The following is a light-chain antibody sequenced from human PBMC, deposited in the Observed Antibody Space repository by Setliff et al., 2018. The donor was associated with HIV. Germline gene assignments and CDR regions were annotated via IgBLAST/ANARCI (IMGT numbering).Light chain of an antibody. CDR3: SSYTGRSTFV. J-gene: IGLJ1*01. CDR1: SSDVGNYNY. Sequence: HSALTQPASVSGSPGQSITISCTGISSDVGNYNYVSWYQEHPGKAPKLMIYDVSKRPSGVSNRFSGSKSGNTASLTISGLQAEDEADYHCSSYTGRSTFVFGTGTKVTVL. V-gene: IGLV2-14*01. CDR2: DVS.